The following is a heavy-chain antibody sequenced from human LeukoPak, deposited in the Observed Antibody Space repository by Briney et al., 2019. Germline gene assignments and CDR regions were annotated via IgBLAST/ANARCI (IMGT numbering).Heavy chain of an antibody. CDR2: IYHSAST. CDR1: GYSISSGYY. Sequence: PSETLSLTCTVSGYSISSGYYWGWIRQPPVQGLEWIGSIYHSASTYYNPSLKSRVTISVDTSKNQFSLKLSSVTAADTAVYYCARGSGSYYIPYYFDYWGQGTLVTVSS. D-gene: IGHD1-26*01. J-gene: IGHJ4*02. CDR3: ARGSGSYYIPYYFDY. V-gene: IGHV4-38-2*02.